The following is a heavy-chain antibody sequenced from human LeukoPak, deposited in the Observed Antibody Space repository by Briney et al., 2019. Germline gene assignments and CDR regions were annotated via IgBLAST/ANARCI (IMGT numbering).Heavy chain of an antibody. Sequence: NSSETLSLTCRVSGGSITNNNYYWGWIRQSPGKGLEWITSISYSGRIYNNPSLKSRVTMSVDTSKNQFSLRLNSVTAADTAVYYCARHPELGYRFWTGYSTSYMDVWGKGTTVTVSS. J-gene: IGHJ6*03. D-gene: IGHD3/OR15-3a*01. V-gene: IGHV4-39*01. CDR2: ISYSGRI. CDR3: ARHPELGYRFWTGYSTSYMDV. CDR1: GGSITNNNYY.